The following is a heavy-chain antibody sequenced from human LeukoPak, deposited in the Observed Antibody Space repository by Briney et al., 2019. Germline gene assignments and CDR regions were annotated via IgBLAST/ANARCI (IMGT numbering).Heavy chain of an antibody. V-gene: IGHV3-20*04. CDR3: ARASMVESPDY. J-gene: IGHJ4*02. D-gene: IGHD2-15*01. CDR1: GFTFDDYG. Sequence: GGSLRLSCAASGFTFDDYGMSWVRQAPGKGLEWVSGINWNGGSTGYADSVKGRFTISRDSAKISLYLQMSSLRAEDTALYYCARASMVESPDYWGQGTLVTVSS. CDR2: INWNGGST.